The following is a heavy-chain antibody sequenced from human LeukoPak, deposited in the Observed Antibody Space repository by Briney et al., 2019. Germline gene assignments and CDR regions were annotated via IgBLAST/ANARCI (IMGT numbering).Heavy chain of an antibody. CDR3: ACSDSSGYSLQH. J-gene: IGHJ1*01. D-gene: IGHD3-22*01. CDR2: INHSGST. Sequence: PSETLSLTCAVYGGSFSGYYWSWIRQPPGKGLEWIGEINHSGSTNYNPSLKSRVTISVDTSKNQFSLKLSSVTAADTAVYYCACSDSSGYSLQHWGQGTLVTVSS. V-gene: IGHV4-34*01. CDR1: GGSFSGYY.